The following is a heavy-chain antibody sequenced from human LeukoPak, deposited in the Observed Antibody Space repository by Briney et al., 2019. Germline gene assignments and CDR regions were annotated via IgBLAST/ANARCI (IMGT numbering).Heavy chain of an antibody. CDR3: ANARGQYDWLAY. V-gene: IGHV3-30*02. D-gene: IGHD3-9*01. J-gene: IGHJ4*02. CDR2: IRYDGSDK. CDR1: GFTFSTYG. Sequence: GGSLRLSCAASGFTFSTYGMHWVRQAPGKGLEWVSFIRYDGSDKYHGDSVKGRFTISRDNSKNTLYLQMNSLRAEDTAVYYCANARGQYDWLAYWGQGTLVTVSS.